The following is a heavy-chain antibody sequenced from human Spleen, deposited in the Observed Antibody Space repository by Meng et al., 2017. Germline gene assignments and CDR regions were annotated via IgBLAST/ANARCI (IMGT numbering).Heavy chain of an antibody. Sequence: GSLRLSCTISGGSFSSLYYWGWIRQPPGKGLEWIGNIYHSGTTFYNPSLKSRVTISVDTSKNQFSLRLSSVTAADTAVYYCAREVPPRPYYFDSWGQGALVTVSS. CDR3: AREVPPRPYYFDS. J-gene: IGHJ4*02. D-gene: IGHD1-1*01. V-gene: IGHV4-38-2*02. CDR1: GGSFSSLYY. CDR2: IYHSGTT.